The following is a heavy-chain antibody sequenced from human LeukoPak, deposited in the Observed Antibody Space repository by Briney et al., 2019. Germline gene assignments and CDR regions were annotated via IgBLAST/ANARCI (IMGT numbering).Heavy chain of an antibody. V-gene: IGHV4-34*01. D-gene: IGHD3-10*01. CDR2: INHSGNT. CDR1: GGSFSGYY. Sequence: SETLPLTCTVYGGSFSGYYWNWIRQPPGKGLEWIGEINHSGNTNFNPSLKSRVTISVDTSKSQFSLNLTSVIAADTAIYYCARGQRRVPLLRGVGPQSWFDPWGQGTLVTVSS. CDR3: ARGQRRVPLLRGVGPQSWFDP. J-gene: IGHJ5*02.